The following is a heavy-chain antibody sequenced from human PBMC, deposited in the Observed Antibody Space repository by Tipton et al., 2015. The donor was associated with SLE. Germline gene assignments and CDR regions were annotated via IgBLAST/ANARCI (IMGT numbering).Heavy chain of an antibody. J-gene: IGHJ4*02. V-gene: IGHV1-46*01. CDR1: GYTFTSYY. D-gene: IGHD4-17*01. CDR3: ARELNHDYGDY. CDR2: INPSGGST. Sequence: QSGPEVKKPGASVKVSCKASGYTFTSYYMHWVRQAPGQGLEWMGTINPSGGSTSYAQKFQGRVTMTRDTSTSTVYMELSSLRSEDTAVYYCARELNHDYGDYWGQGTLVTVSS.